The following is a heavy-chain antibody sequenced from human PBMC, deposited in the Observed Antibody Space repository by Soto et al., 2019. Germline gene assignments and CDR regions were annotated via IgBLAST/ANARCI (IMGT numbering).Heavy chain of an antibody. CDR2: INPGNGDT. CDR3: ARTDCCSTSCYNYYYYGMDV. V-gene: IGHV1-3*01. J-gene: IGHJ6*02. D-gene: IGHD2-2*01. CDR1: GYSFTKYG. Sequence: QVQLVQSGTEAKKPGASVKVSCKTSGYSFTKYGLHWVRQAPGQRLEWMGWINPGNGDTKYSQKFQGRVTITRDTTATTAYMELSSLRSEVSAVFYCARTDCCSTSCYNYYYYGMDVWGQGTTVTVSS.